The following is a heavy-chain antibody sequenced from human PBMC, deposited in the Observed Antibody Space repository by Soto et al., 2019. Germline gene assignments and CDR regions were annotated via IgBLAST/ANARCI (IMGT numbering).Heavy chain of an antibody. CDR3: ARDPQGSYCYIDY. CDR2: ISKDGNSK. CDR1: GFTFSNYA. J-gene: IGHJ4*02. D-gene: IGHD3-10*01. Sequence: LRRSCAASGFTFSNYAIHWVRQAPGKGLEWVTIISKDGNSKHYADSVKGRFTISRDNSKNTLFLQMNSLRAEDTAVYYCARDPQGSYCYIDYWGQGTPVTVSS. V-gene: IGHV3-30-3*01.